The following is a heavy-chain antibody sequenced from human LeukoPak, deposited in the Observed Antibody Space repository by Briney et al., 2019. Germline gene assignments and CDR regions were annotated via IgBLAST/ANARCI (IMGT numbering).Heavy chain of an antibody. Sequence: QPGGSLRLSCAASGITFSTNAMHWVRQAPGKGLEWVAVISYDATSKYYADSVKGRFAISRDNSKNTLYLQMNSLRAEDTAAYYCAREEYYYDSGLDYWGQGTLVTVAP. J-gene: IGHJ4*02. D-gene: IGHD3-22*01. CDR3: AREEYYYDSGLDY. CDR2: ISYDATSK. V-gene: IGHV3-30*17. CDR1: GITFSTNA.